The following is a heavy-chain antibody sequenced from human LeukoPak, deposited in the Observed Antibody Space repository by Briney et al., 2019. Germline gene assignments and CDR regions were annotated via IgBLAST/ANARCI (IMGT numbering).Heavy chain of an antibody. Sequence: TGGSLRLSCAASGFTFSSYSMNWVRQAPGKGLEWVSYISSSSSTIYYADSVKGRFTISRDNAKNSLYLQMNSLRAEDTAVYYCARDAYYGSGSPRLDYWGQGTLVTVSS. CDR3: ARDAYYGSGSPRLDY. V-gene: IGHV3-48*01. CDR1: GFTFSSYS. D-gene: IGHD3-10*01. CDR2: ISSSSSTI. J-gene: IGHJ4*02.